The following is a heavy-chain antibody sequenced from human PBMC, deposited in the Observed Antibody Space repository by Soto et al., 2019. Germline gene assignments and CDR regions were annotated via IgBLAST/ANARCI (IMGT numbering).Heavy chain of an antibody. Sequence: GGSLRLSCAASGFTVSSNYMSWVRQAPGKGLEWVSVIYSGGSTYYADSVKGRFTISRHNSKNTLYLQMNSLRAEDTAVYYCAREVVPAANPDYYYYMDVWGKGTTVTVSS. J-gene: IGHJ6*03. CDR2: IYSGGST. CDR3: AREVVPAANPDYYYYMDV. CDR1: GFTVSSNY. V-gene: IGHV3-53*04. D-gene: IGHD2-2*01.